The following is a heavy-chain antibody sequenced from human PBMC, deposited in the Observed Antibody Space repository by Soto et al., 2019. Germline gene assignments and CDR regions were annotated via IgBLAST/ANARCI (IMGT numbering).Heavy chain of an antibody. Sequence: QLQLQESGPGLVKPSETLSLTCTVSGGSISSSSYYWGWIRQPPGKGLEWIGSIYYSGKTYYNPSLKSRVPIAGDTSKYHFSLKLSSVAAADTTVYYCARLIHCLTTSWYFDYWGQGTLVTVSS. CDR2: IYYSGKT. V-gene: IGHV4-39*01. J-gene: IGHJ4*02. CDR3: ARLIHCLTTSWYFDY. D-gene: IGHD2-2*01. CDR1: GGSISSSSYY.